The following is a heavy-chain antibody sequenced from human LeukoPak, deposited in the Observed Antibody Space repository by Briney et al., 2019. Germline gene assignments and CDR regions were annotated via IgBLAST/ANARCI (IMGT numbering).Heavy chain of an antibody. D-gene: IGHD6-13*01. CDR2: INHSGST. J-gene: IGHJ6*03. CDR3: ARESSSWSSYYYYYMDV. CDR1: GGSFSGYY. Sequence: SETLSLTCAVYGGSFSGYYWSWIRQPPGKGLEWIGEINHSGSTNYNPSLKSRVTISVDTSKNQFSLKLGSVTAADTAVYYCARESSSWSSYYYYYMDVWGKGTTVTVSS. V-gene: IGHV4-34*01.